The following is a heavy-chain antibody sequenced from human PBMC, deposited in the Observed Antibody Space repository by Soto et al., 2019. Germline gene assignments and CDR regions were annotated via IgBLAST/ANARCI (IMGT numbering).Heavy chain of an antibody. CDR2: INHSGST. J-gene: IGHJ5*02. V-gene: IGHV4-34*01. Sequence: SETLSLTCAVYGGSFSGYYWSWIRQPPGKGLEWIGEINHSGSTNYNPSLKSRVTISVDTSKNQFSLKLSSVTAADTAVYYCARTQDILTGYYILDPWGQGTLVIVSS. CDR1: GGSFSGYY. CDR3: ARTQDILTGYYILDP. D-gene: IGHD3-9*01.